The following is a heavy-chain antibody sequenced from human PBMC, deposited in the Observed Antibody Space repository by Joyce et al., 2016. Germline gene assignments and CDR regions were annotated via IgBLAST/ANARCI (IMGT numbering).Heavy chain of an antibody. CDR2: IKEDGSEK. Sequence: EVQMVESGGGLVQPGGSLRLSCAASGFPFSSYWMAWVRQAQGKGLEWVANIKEDGSEKSYVDSVKGRFTISRDNAKNSLYLEMNSLRAEDTAVYYCARSRGDYWGQGTLVTVSS. J-gene: IGHJ4*02. CDR3: ARSRGDY. CDR1: GFPFSSYW. D-gene: IGHD3-10*01. V-gene: IGHV3-7*03.